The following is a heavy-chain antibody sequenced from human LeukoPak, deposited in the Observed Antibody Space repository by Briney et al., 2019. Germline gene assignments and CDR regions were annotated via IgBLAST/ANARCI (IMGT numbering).Heavy chain of an antibody. D-gene: IGHD3-3*01. J-gene: IGHJ4*02. CDR1: GGSISSYY. Sequence: SETLSLTCTVSGGSISSYYWSWIRQPPGKGLEWIGSIYYSGSTYYNPSLKSRVTISVDTSKNQFSLKLSSVTAADTAVYYCARHDDFWSGYYTIGYWGQGTLVTVSS. CDR2: IYYSGST. V-gene: IGHV4-39*01. CDR3: ARHDDFWSGYYTIGY.